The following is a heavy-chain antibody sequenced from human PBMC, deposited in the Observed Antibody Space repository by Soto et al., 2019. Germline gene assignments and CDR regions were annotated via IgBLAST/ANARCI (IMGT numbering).Heavy chain of an antibody. CDR1: GFTFSSYA. D-gene: IGHD3-22*01. CDR2: IKSKTDGGTP. Sequence: GGSLRLSCAASGFTFSSYAMSWVRQAPGKGLEWVGRIKSKTDGGTPDYAAPVKGRFAISRDDSKNKLYLQMNSLKTEDTGIYYWTTDSYSSIIVVRLDYWGHGALVTDSS. J-gene: IGHJ4*01. V-gene: IGHV3-15*01. CDR3: TTDSYSSIIVVRLDY.